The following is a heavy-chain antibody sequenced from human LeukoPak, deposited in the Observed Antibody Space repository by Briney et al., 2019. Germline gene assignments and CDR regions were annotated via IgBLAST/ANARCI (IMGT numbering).Heavy chain of an antibody. CDR2: SSAYNGNT. Sequence: ASVKVSCKASGYTFTSYGISWVRQAPGQGLKWMGWSSAYNGNTNYAQKLQGRVTMTTDTSTSTAYMELRSLRSDDTAVYYCAREYSSPYYYYGMDVWGQGTTVTVSS. J-gene: IGHJ6*02. D-gene: IGHD6-13*01. V-gene: IGHV1-18*01. CDR3: AREYSSPYYYYGMDV. CDR1: GYTFTSYG.